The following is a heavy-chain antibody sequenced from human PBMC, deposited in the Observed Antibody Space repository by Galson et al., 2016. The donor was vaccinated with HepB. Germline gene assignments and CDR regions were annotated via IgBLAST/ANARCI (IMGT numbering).Heavy chain of an antibody. V-gene: IGHV4-59*11. D-gene: IGHD3/OR15-3a*01. CDR2: ISLRGSGSN. CDR1: GGSISGHY. CDR3: ASHDYWNDNHDSFYI. Sequence: ETLSLTCTVSGGSISGHYWSWIRQPPGKGLAWIGFISLRGSGSNSYNPSLKSRVTISGDTSKNQISLRLRPVIATDTAVYYCASHDYWNDNHDSFYIWGQGTRVTVSS. J-gene: IGHJ3*02.